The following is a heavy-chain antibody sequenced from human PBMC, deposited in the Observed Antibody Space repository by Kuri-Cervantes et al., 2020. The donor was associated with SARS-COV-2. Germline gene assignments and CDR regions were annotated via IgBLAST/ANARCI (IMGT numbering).Heavy chain of an antibody. Sequence: GSLRLSCAVYGGSFSGYYWSWIRQPPGKGLEWIGEINHSGSTNYNPSLKSRVTISVDTSKNQFSLKLSSLTAADTAVYYCARGRGAARPDWYYYYGMDVWGQGTTVTVSS. CDR2: INHSGST. CDR1: GGSFSGYY. V-gene: IGHV4-34*01. CDR3: ARGRGAARPDWYYYYGMDV. J-gene: IGHJ6*02. D-gene: IGHD6-6*01.